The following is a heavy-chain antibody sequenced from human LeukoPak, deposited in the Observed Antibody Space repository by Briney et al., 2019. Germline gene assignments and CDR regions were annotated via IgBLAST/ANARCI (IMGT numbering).Heavy chain of an antibody. V-gene: IGHV4-34*01. CDR1: GGSFSGYY. J-gene: IGHJ5*02. CDR3: ARGWWFDP. CDR2: IDHSGST. Sequence: SETLSLTCAVYGGSFSGYYWSWIRQPPGKGLEWIGEIDHSGSTNYNPSLKSRVTISVDTSKNQFSLKLSSVTAADTAVYYCARGWWFDPWGQGTLVTVSS.